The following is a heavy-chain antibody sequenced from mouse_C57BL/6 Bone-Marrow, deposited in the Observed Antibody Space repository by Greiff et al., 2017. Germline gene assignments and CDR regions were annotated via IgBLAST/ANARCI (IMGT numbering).Heavy chain of an antibody. Sequence: EVKLMESGGDLVKPGGSLKLSCAASGFTFSSYGMSWVRQTPDKRLEWVATISSGGSYTYYPDSVKGRFTISRDNAKNTLYLQMSSLKSEDTAMYYCASLTGSLAYWDQGTLVTVSA. CDR1: GFTFSSYG. D-gene: IGHD4-1*01. CDR2: ISSGGSYT. V-gene: IGHV5-6*01. CDR3: ASLTGSLAY. J-gene: IGHJ3*01.